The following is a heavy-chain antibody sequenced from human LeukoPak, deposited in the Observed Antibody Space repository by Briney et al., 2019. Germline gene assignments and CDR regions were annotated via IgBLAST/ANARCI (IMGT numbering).Heavy chain of an antibody. CDR3: ARFNYYDSSGYLDY. V-gene: IGHV4-31*03. CDR1: GGSISSGGYY. D-gene: IGHD3-22*01. J-gene: IGHJ4*02. Sequence: PSETLSLTCTVSGGSISSGGYYWSWIRQHPGKGLEWIGYIYYSGSTYYNPSLKSRVTISVDTSKNQFSLKLSSVTAADTAVYPCARFNYYDSSGYLDYWGQGTLVTVSS. CDR2: IYYSGST.